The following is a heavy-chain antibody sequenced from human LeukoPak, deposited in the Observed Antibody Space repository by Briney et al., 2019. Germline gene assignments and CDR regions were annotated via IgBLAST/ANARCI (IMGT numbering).Heavy chain of an antibody. D-gene: IGHD2-15*01. V-gene: IGHV3-33*01. CDR3: AGYCSGGSCYSGMDV. CDR1: GFTFSSYG. Sequence: GRSLRLSCAASGFTFSSYGMHWVRQAPGKGLEWVALMWYDGSNKYYADSVKGRFTISRDNSKNTLYLQMNSLRAEDTAVYYCAGYCSGGSCYSGMDVWGQGTTVTVSS. CDR2: MWYDGSNK. J-gene: IGHJ6*02.